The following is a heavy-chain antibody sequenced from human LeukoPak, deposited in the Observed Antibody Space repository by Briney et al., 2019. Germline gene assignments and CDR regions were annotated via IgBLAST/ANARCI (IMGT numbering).Heavy chain of an antibody. V-gene: IGHV3-30*02. CDR1: GFTFTSYG. D-gene: IGHD1-1*01. Sequence: GGSLRLSCVVSGFTFTSYGVRWVRQAPGKGLEWVAFIRHDGSYKDYADSVKGRFTISRDNSKNTLYLQMNSLRAEDTAVYYCAKSPWNGKFRAYFDYWGQGTLVTVSS. J-gene: IGHJ4*02. CDR2: IRHDGSYK. CDR3: AKSPWNGKFRAYFDY.